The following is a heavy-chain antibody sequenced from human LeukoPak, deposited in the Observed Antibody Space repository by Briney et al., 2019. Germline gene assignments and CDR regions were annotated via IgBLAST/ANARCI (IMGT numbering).Heavy chain of an antibody. J-gene: IGHJ4*02. Sequence: ASVKVSCKASGYTFTSYDINWVRQATGQGLEWMGWMNPNSGNTGYAQKFQGRVTMTRNTSISTAYMELSSLRSEDTAVYYCARIQAYCSGGSCYSIPFDYWGQGTLVTVSS. D-gene: IGHD2-15*01. CDR3: ARIQAYCSGGSCYSIPFDY. CDR2: MNPNSGNT. V-gene: IGHV1-8*01. CDR1: GYTFTSYD.